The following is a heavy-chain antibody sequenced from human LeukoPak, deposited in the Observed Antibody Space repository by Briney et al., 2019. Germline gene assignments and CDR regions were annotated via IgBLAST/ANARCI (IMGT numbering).Heavy chain of an antibody. D-gene: IGHD2-15*01. V-gene: IGHV4-59*01. Sequence: PSETLSLTCTVSGGSISSYYWSWIRQPPGKGREWIGYIYYSGSTNYNPSLESRVTISVDTPKNQFSLKLRSATAADTAVYYCARLRGGLLGIHALDIWGQGTMVTVSA. CDR1: GGSISSYY. CDR2: IYYSGST. J-gene: IGHJ3*02. CDR3: ARLRGGLLGIHALDI.